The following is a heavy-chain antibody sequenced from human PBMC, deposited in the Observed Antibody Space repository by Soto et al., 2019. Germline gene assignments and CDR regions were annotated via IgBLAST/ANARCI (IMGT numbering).Heavy chain of an antibody. CDR2: IYTSGST. CDR1: GGSISSYY. V-gene: IGHV4-4*07. CDR3: ARGGRYSSSWYRGIDWFDP. Sequence: SDKLSLTCTVSGGSISSYYWRWIRQPVGKGLEWIGRIYTSGSTNYKPSLKSGGTMSVDTSKNQFSLKLSSVTAADTAVYYCARGGRYSSSWYRGIDWFDPWAQGPLVTVS. J-gene: IGHJ5*02. D-gene: IGHD6-13*01.